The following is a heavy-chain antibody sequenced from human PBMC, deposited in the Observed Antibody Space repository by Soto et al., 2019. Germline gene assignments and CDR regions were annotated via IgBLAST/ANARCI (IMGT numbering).Heavy chain of an antibody. D-gene: IGHD3-3*01. V-gene: IGHV1-8*01. Sequence: GASVKVSCKASGYTFTSYDINWVRQATGQGLEWMGWMNPNSGNTGYAQKFQGRVTMTRNTSISTAYMELSSLRSEDTAVYYCARGKSSTIFGVVMRRNWFDPWGQGTLVTVSS. CDR3: ARGKSSTIFGVVMRRNWFDP. CDR2: MNPNSGNT. CDR1: GYTFTSYD. J-gene: IGHJ5*02.